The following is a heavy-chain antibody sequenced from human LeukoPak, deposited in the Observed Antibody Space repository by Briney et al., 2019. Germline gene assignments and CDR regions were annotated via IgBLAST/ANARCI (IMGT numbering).Heavy chain of an antibody. CDR3: AREPGADAFDI. J-gene: IGHJ3*02. D-gene: IGHD2-2*01. V-gene: IGHV1-69*04. Sequence: SVKVSCKASGGTFSSYAISWVRQAPGQGLEWMGRIIPILGIANYAQKFQGRVTITADKSTSTAYMELSSLRSEDTAVYYCAREPGADAFDIWGQGTMVTVSS. CDR1: GGTFSSYA. CDR2: IIPILGIA.